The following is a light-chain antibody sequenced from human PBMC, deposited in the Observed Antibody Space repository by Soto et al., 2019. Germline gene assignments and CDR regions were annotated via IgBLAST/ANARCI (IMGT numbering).Light chain of an antibody. J-gene: IGKJ3*01. V-gene: IGKV3-20*01. CDR1: QSVSSTY. Sequence: EIVLTQSPGTLSLSPGERATLSCRASQSVSSTYLAWYQQKPGQAPRLLIYGASSRATVIPDRFSGSGSGTDFTLTISRLEPEDFAVYYCQQYGSSPKFTFGPGTKVDI. CDR2: GAS. CDR3: QQYGSSPKFT.